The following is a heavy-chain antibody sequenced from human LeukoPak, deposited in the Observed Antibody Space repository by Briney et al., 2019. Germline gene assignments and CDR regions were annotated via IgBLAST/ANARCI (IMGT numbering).Heavy chain of an antibody. CDR2: ISYDGTNK. CDR1: RFTFSSYA. CDR3: ARDHRSGWASYSFDY. Sequence: PGGSLRLSCAASRFTFSSYAMHWVRQAPGKGLEWVAVISYDGTNKNYADSVKGRFTISRDSSQKTLYLQMNSLRAEDTAMYYCARDHRSGWASYSFDYCGQGTLVTVSS. J-gene: IGHJ4*02. D-gene: IGHD6-19*01. V-gene: IGHV3-30*04.